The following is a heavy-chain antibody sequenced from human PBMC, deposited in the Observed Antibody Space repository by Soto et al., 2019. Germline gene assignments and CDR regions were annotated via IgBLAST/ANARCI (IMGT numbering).Heavy chain of an antibody. D-gene: IGHD3-10*01. V-gene: IGHV3-48*01. CDR2: ITSGSSTI. J-gene: IGHJ4*02. CDR1: GFTFNSYS. CDR3: VRDAGSLGY. Sequence: PGGSLRLSCVDSGFTFNSYSMDWVRQAPGKGLEWVSYITSGSSTIHYADSVKGRFTISRDNAKNSVFLQMNSLRVEDTAVYYCVRDAGSLGYWGQGTLVTVSS.